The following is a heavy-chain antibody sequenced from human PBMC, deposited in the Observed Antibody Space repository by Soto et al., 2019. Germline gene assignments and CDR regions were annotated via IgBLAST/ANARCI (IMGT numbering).Heavy chain of an antibody. Sequence: SETLSLTCTVSGGSISSSSYYWGWIRQPPGKGLEWIGSIHYSGSTYYNPSLKSRVTISVDTSKNQFSLKLSSVTAADTAVYYCARQLLTNWFDPWGQGTLVTVSS. V-gene: IGHV4-39*01. J-gene: IGHJ5*02. CDR2: IHYSGST. CDR3: ARQLLTNWFDP. CDR1: GGSISSSSYY. D-gene: IGHD2-15*01.